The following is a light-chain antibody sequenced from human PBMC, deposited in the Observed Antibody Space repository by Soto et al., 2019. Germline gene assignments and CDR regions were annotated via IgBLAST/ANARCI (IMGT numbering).Light chain of an antibody. V-gene: IGLV4-69*01. Sequence: QSVLTQSTSASASLGASVKLTCTLSSGHSSYAIAWHQQQPEKGPRYLMKLNSDGSHSKVDGIPDRFSGSSSGAERYLTISSLQSEDEADYYCQSSGTGIVVFGGGTKVTVL. J-gene: IGLJ2*01. CDR2: LNSDGSH. CDR1: SGHSSYA. CDR3: QSSGTGIVV.